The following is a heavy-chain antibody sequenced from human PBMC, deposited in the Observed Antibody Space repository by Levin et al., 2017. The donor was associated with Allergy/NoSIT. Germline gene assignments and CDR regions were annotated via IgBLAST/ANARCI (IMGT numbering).Heavy chain of an antibody. J-gene: IGHJ3*02. D-gene: IGHD6-19*01. CDR2: IYPGDSDT. V-gene: IGHV5-51*01. Sequence: GGSLRLSCKGSGYSFTSYWIGGVRQMPGKGLEWMGIIYPGDSDTRYSPSFQGQVTISADKSISTAYLQWSSLKASDTAMYYCASGIAVAGDAFDIWGQGTMVTVSS. CDR1: GYSFTSYW. CDR3: ASGIAVAGDAFDI.